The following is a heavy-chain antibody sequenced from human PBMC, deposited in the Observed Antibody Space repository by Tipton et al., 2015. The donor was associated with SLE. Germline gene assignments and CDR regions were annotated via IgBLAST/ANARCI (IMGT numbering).Heavy chain of an antibody. V-gene: IGHV3-23*03. J-gene: IGHJ2*01. CDR1: GFTFRTYS. D-gene: IGHD2-8*01. CDR2: AYTGQTT. Sequence: SLRLSCAASGFTFRTYSMSWVRQAPGKGLEWVSLAYTGQTTKHADSVVGRFTISRDNSKNTVFLQMNSLRDEDTAIYYCARTKDWYFDLWGRGTLVIVSS. CDR3: ARTKDWYFDL.